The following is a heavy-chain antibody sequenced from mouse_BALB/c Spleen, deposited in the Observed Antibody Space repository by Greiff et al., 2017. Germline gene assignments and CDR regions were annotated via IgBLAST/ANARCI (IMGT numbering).Heavy chain of an antibody. D-gene: IGHD2-12*01. Sequence: QVQLKESGPGLVAPSQSLSISCTASGFSLTGYGVNWVRQPPGKGLEWLGMIWGDGSTDYNSALKSRLCISKDNSKNHIFLKMNSRQTDDAARYYYARNHNSYKWDIDVWGAGTTVTVSS. CDR3: ARNHNSYKWDIDV. J-gene: IGHJ1*01. CDR2: IWGDGST. V-gene: IGHV2-6-7*01. CDR1: GFSLTGYG.